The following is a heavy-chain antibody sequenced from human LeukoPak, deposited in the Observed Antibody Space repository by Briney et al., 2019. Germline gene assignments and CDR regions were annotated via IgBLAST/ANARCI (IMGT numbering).Heavy chain of an antibody. CDR2: IIPILGIA. J-gene: IGHJ4*02. D-gene: IGHD3-22*01. Sequence: ASVKVSCKASGGTFSSYAISWVRQAPGQGLEWMGRIIPILGIANYAQKFQGRVTITADKSTSTAYMELSSLRSEDTAVYYCARTGIIDSSGYYPGENDYWGQGTLVTVSS. CDR3: ARTGIIDSSGYYPGENDY. CDR1: GGTFSSYA. V-gene: IGHV1-69*04.